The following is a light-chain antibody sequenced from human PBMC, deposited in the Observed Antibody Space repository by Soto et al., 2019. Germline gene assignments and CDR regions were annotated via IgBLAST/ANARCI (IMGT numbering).Light chain of an antibody. CDR2: GAS. Sequence: EIELTQSPSTLAATPGERATPSCRASQSVKTNLAWYQQKPGQAPRLLIYGASSRATDIPSRFSGSGSGTEFTLTISSLQSEDFAVYFCQQYNKWPPITFGQGTRLEIK. J-gene: IGKJ5*01. V-gene: IGKV3-15*01. CDR3: QQYNKWPPIT. CDR1: QSVKTN.